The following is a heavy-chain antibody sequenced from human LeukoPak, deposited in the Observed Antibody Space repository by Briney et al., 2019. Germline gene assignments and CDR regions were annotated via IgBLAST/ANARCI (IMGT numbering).Heavy chain of an antibody. V-gene: IGHV3-23*01. CDR3: ARDKRWLQFTDY. CDR1: GFTFSSYA. J-gene: IGHJ4*02. D-gene: IGHD5-24*01. Sequence: GGSLRLSCAASGFTFSSYAMNWVRQGPGKGLEWVSGISGSAGSTYYADSVKGRFTISRDNSKNTLYLQMNSLRAEDTAVYYCARDKRWLQFTDYWGQGTLVTVSS. CDR2: ISGSAGST.